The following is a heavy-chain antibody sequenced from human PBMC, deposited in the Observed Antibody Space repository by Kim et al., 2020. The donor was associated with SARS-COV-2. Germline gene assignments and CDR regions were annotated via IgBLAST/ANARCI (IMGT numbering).Heavy chain of an antibody. Sequence: SQTLSLTCAISGDSVSSNSAAWNWIRQSPSRGLEWLGRTYYRSKWYNDYAVSVKSRITINPDTSKNQFSLQLNSVTPEDTAVYYCARECSSGWSRGYYYYGMDVWGQGTTVTVS. J-gene: IGHJ6*02. CDR2: TYYRSKWYN. D-gene: IGHD6-19*01. V-gene: IGHV6-1*01. CDR3: ARECSSGWSRGYYYYGMDV. CDR1: GDSVSSNSAA.